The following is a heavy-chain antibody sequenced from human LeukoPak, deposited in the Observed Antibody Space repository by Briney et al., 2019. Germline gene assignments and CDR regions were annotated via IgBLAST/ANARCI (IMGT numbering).Heavy chain of an antibody. D-gene: IGHD3-22*01. CDR1: GFTVSRNY. Sequence: GGSLSLSCAASGFTVSRNYMTWVRQAPGKGLEWVSVIYSGGSTYYADSVKGRFTISRDNSKNKLYLQMNSLRAEDTAVYYCAGTIVGKWAIYYWGQGTLVTVSS. CDR3: AGTIVGKWAIYY. CDR2: IYSGGST. V-gene: IGHV3-53*01. J-gene: IGHJ4*02.